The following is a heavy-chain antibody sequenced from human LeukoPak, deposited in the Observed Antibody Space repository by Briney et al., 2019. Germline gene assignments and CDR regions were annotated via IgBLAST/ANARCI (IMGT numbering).Heavy chain of an antibody. CDR3: ARKEDVYYYFDY. CDR1: GYSITSSSW. CDR2: IYHSGTT. V-gene: IGHV4-28*01. J-gene: IGHJ4*02. Sequence: SETLSLTCAVSGYSITSSSWWGWIRQPPGKGLEWIGYIYHSGTTYYNPSLQSRVTMSVDTSKNQFSLKLSSVTAVDTAVYYCARKEDVYYYFDYWGQGTLVTVSS. D-gene: IGHD3-10*01.